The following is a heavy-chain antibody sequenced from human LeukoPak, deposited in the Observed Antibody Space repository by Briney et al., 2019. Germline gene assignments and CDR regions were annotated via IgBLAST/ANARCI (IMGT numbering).Heavy chain of an antibody. CDR2: ISGGGGTT. D-gene: IGHD3-3*01. J-gene: IGHJ4*02. V-gene: IGHV3-23*01. CDR3: ATGRENSLEGY. Sequence: GGSLRLSCAASGFTFSSYAMSWVRQAPGEGLEWVSAISGGGGTTYYADSVRGRFTISRDNSKNPLYLQMNSLRAEDTAVYYCATGRENSLEGYWGQGTLVTVSS. CDR1: GFTFSSYA.